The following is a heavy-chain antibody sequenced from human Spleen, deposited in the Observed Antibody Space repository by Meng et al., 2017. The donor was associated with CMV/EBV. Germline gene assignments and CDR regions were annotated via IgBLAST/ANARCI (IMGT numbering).Heavy chain of an antibody. CDR1: TFSSYG. CDR3: AKGASGDFWSGYPPLFDY. Sequence: TFSSYGMHWVRPAPGKGLEWVAVIWYDGSNKYYADSVKGRFTISRDNSKNTLYLQMNSLRAEDTAVYYCAKGASGDFWSGYPPLFDYWGQGTLVTVSS. J-gene: IGHJ4*02. CDR2: IWYDGSNK. V-gene: IGHV3-33*06. D-gene: IGHD3-3*01.